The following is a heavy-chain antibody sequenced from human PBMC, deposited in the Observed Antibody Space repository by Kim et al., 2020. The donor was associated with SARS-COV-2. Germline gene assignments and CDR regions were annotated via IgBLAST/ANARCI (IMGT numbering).Heavy chain of an antibody. CDR2: IYYSGST. V-gene: IGHV4-39*07. CDR1: GGSISSSSYY. D-gene: IGHD2-15*01. Sequence: SETLSLTCTVSGGSISSSSYYWGWIRQPPGKGLEWIGSIYYSGSTYYNPSLKSRVTISVDTSKNQFSLKLSSVTAADTAVYYCATSPGCSGGSCYRPPIDYWGQGTLVTVSS. CDR3: ATSPGCSGGSCYRPPIDY. J-gene: IGHJ4*02.